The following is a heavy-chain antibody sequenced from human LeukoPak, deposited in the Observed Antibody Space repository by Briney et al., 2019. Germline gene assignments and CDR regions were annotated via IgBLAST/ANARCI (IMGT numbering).Heavy chain of an antibody. D-gene: IGHD3-16*02. Sequence: ASVKVSCKASGYTFTSYGISWVRQAPGQGLEWMGWISAYNGNTNYAQKLQGRVTMTTDTSTSTAYMELRSLRSDDTAVYYCARDPVNDYVWGSYRYKDYWGQGTLVTVSS. CDR2: ISAYNGNT. V-gene: IGHV1-18*01. CDR3: ARDPVNDYVWGSYRYKDY. CDR1: GYTFTSYG. J-gene: IGHJ4*02.